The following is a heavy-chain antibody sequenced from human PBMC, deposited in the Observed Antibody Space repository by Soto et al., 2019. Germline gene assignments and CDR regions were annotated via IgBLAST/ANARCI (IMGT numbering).Heavy chain of an antibody. V-gene: IGHV4-59*08. CDR3: ARHAPGGPFDY. Sequence: QVQLQESGPGLVKPSETLSLTCTVSGGSINSYYWSWIRQPPGKGLEWIGYIFYSGNTNYNPSLNSRVTLSVDTSKNQFSLKLTSVTAADMAVYYCARHAPGGPFDYWGQGPLVTVSS. J-gene: IGHJ4*02. CDR1: GGSINSYY. CDR2: IFYSGNT.